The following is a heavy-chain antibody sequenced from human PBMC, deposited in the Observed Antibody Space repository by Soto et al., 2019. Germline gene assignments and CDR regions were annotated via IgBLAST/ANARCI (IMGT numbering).Heavy chain of an antibody. CDR1: GFTFSAYW. Sequence: GGSLRLSCAASGFTFSAYWMNWVRHAPGKGLEWVANIKQDGSEKYYVNSVKGRFTISRDNGKNSVYLQMNSLRAEDTAVYYCASSSGSYEIWTPFDYWGQGTLVTVSS. D-gene: IGHD1-26*01. CDR2: IKQDGSEK. V-gene: IGHV3-7*03. J-gene: IGHJ4*02. CDR3: ASSSGSYEIWTPFDY.